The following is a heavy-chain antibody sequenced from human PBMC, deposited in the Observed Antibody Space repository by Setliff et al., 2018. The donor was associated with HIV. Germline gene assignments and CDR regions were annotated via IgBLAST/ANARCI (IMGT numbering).Heavy chain of an antibody. CDR1: GDSISSRD. CDR3: ARRVGITISGAPNQYYYMDV. J-gene: IGHJ6*03. V-gene: IGHV4-59*11. D-gene: IGHD3-3*01. CDR2: IDYTGST. Sequence: PSETLSLTCTVFGDSISSRDWSWIRQPPGKGLEWIGHIDYTGSTKYNASVKSRLTISVDTSKNQLSLKLNSVTGADTAIFYCARRVGITISGAPNQYYYMDVWGKGTTVNVSS.